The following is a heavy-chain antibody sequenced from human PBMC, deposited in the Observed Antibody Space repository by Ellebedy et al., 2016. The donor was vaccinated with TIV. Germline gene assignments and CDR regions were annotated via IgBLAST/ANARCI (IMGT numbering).Heavy chain of an antibody. V-gene: IGHV3-72*01. D-gene: IGHD2-2*01. CDR1: GFTFSDHY. CDR3: ARDGGSTSHFDY. CDR2: TTNKASSYTT. J-gene: IGHJ4*02. Sequence: GGSLRLSCAASGFTFSDHYMDWARQAPGKGLEWVGRTTNKASSYTTEYAASVRGRFTISRDNSKNTLYLQMNSLRAKDTAVYYCARDGGSTSHFDYWGQGTLVTVSS.